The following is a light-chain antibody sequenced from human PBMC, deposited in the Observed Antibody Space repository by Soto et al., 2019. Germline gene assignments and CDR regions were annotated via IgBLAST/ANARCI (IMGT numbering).Light chain of an antibody. CDR3: QQYGRSWT. J-gene: IGKJ1*01. V-gene: IGKV3-20*01. CDR1: QSVSSSY. Sequence: EIVLTQSPGTLSLSPGERATLSCRASQSVSSSYLAWYQQKPGQATRLLIYGASSRATGIPDRFSGSGSGTDFTLTISRLEPEDFAVYYCQQYGRSWTFGQGTKVDIK. CDR2: GAS.